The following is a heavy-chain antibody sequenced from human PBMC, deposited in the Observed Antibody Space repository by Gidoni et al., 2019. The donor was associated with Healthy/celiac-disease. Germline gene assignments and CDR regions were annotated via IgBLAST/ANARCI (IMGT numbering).Heavy chain of an antibody. CDR2: IYYSGST. D-gene: IGHD2-2*01. V-gene: IGHV4-59*01. Sequence: QVQLQESGPGLVKPSETLSLTCTVSGGPISSYYWSWIRQPPGKGLEWIGYIYYSGSTNNNSSLKSRVTISVDTSKNQFSLKLSSVTAADTAVYYCASFMPGGYYYGMDVWGQGTTVTVSS. J-gene: IGHJ6*02. CDR1: GGPISSYY. CDR3: ASFMPGGYYYGMDV.